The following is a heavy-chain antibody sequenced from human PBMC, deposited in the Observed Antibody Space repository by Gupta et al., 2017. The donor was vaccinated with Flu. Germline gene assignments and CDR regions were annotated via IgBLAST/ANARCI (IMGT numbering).Heavy chain of an antibody. V-gene: IGHV3-23*01. D-gene: IGHD3-22*01. CDR3: AKADLVVITFDDH. J-gene: IGHJ4*02. Sequence: ASGFSFSSYGMSWVRQAPGKGLEWVSAISGPSGTTYYADSVKGRFTISRDNSKNTLYLQMDSLRAEDTAVYYCAKADLVVITFDDHGGQGTLVTVSS. CDR1: GFSFSSYG. CDR2: ISGPSGTT.